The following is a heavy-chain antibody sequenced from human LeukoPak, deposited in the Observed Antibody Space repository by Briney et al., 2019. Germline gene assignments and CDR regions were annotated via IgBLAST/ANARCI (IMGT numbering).Heavy chain of an antibody. CDR3: ARALIAAAGWDNYYYYGMDV. V-gene: IGHV4-34*01. J-gene: IGHJ6*02. CDR2: INHSGST. CDR1: GGSFSGYY. Sequence: SETLSLTGAVYGGSFSGYYWSWIRQPPGKGLEWIGEINHSGSTNYNPSLKSRVTISVDTSKNQFSLKLSSVTAADTAVYYCARALIAAAGWDNYYYYGMDVWGQGTTVTVSS. D-gene: IGHD6-13*01.